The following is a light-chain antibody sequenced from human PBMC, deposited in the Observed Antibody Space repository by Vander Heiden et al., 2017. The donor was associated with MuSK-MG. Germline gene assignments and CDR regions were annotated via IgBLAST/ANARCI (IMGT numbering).Light chain of an antibody. CDR3: QQYNNWPLT. J-gene: IGKJ4*01. CDR1: QNVNSN. V-gene: IGKV3-15*01. CDR2: GAS. Sequence: EIVMTPSPATLSVSLGEWATLSCRASQNVNSNLAWYQQKPGKAPRLVIYGASTRATGIPARFSGSGSGTEFTLTISSLQSEDFAVYSCQQYNNWPLTFGGGTKVXIK.